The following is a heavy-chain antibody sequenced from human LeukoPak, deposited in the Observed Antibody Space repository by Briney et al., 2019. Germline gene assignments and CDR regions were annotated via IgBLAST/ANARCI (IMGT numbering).Heavy chain of an antibody. Sequence: GGSLRLSCAASGFTFSNAWMSWVRQAPGKGLDWVSRLNGDGSGTNYADSVKGRFTISRANAKNTLYLQMNSLKAEDTAVYYCARSVNWYFDVWGRGTLVTVSS. D-gene: IGHD5/OR15-5a*01. CDR2: LNGDGSGT. J-gene: IGHJ2*01. V-gene: IGHV3-74*01. CDR1: GFTFSNAW. CDR3: ARSVNWYFDV.